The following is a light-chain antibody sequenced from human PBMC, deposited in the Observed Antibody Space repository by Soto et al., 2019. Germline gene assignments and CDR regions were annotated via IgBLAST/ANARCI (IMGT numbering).Light chain of an antibody. CDR1: SSDVGGYNY. CDR2: EVS. CDR3: SSYTSSSTLYV. J-gene: IGLJ1*01. V-gene: IGLV2-14*01. Sequence: SVLTQPASVSGSPGQSITISCTGTSSDVGGYNYVSWYQQHPGKAPKLMIYEVSSRPSGVSNRFSGSKSGNTASLTISGLQAEDEADYYCSSYTSSSTLYVFGTGTKVTVL.